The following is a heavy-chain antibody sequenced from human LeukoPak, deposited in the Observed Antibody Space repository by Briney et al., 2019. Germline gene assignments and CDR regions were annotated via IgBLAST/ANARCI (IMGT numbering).Heavy chain of an antibody. CDR2: ISSSGNYI. CDR1: GLTFSSYR. CDR3: ARSGGGMDDY. Sequence: GGSLRLSCAASGLTFSSYRMNWVRQAPGKGLKWVSSISSSGNYIYYADSVKGRFTISRDNAKSSLYLQMNSLRAEDTAVYYCARSGGGMDDYWGQGTLVTVSS. V-gene: IGHV3-21*01. D-gene: IGHD3-16*01. J-gene: IGHJ4*02.